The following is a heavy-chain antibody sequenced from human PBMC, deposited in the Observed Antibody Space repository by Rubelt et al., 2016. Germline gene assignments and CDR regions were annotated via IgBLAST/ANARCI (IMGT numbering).Heavy chain of an antibody. CDR3: ARTGTTQYYFDY. CDR2: IDWDDDK. D-gene: IGHD1-1*01. V-gene: IGHV2-70*15. Sequence: QVTLRESGPALVKPTQTLTLTCTFSGFSLSTSGMCVSWIRQPPGKALEWLARIDWDDDKYYSTSLKTRLTISKETSKNQGVLKMTNMDPVDTATYYCARTGTTQYYFDYWGQGTLVTVSS. CDR1: GFSLSTSGMC. J-gene: IGHJ4*02.